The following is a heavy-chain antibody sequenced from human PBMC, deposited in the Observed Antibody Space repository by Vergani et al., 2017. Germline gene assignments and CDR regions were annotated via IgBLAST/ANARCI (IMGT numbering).Heavy chain of an antibody. CDR3: ATVGATRRYDAFDI. Sequence: QVQLVQSGAEVKKPGSSVKVSCKASGGTFSSYAISWVRQAPGQGLEWMGGFDPEDGETIYAQKFQGRVTMTEDTSTDTAYMELSSLRSEDTAVYYCATVGATRRYDAFDIWGQGTMVTVSS. CDR1: GGTFSSYA. CDR2: FDPEDGET. J-gene: IGHJ3*02. V-gene: IGHV1-24*01. D-gene: IGHD1-26*01.